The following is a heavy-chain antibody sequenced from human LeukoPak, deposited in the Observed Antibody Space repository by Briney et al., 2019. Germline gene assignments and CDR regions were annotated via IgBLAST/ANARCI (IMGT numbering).Heavy chain of an antibody. J-gene: IGHJ4*02. CDR1: GFTVSSSY. V-gene: IGHV3-66*01. CDR3: ARGSYSTSWYLDY. CDR2: IYSGGNT. D-gene: IGHD6-13*01. Sequence: GGSLRLSCAASGFTVSSSYMSWVRQAPGKGLEWVSVIYSGGNTYYADSVMGRFTISRDNSKNTLYLQMNSLRAEDTAVYYCARGSYSTSWYLDYWGQGILVAVSS.